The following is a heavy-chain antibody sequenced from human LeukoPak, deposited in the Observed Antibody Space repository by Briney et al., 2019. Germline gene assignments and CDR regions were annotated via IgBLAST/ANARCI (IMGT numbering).Heavy chain of an antibody. Sequence: GASVKVSCKASGYTFTSYDINWVRQASGQGLEWMGWMNPNSGNTGYAQKFQGRVTMTRNTSISTAYMELSSLRSEDTAVYYCARGRYCSGGSCYSDWYFDLWGRGTLVTASS. CDR1: GYTFTSYD. D-gene: IGHD2-15*01. CDR3: ARGRYCSGGSCYSDWYFDL. J-gene: IGHJ2*01. V-gene: IGHV1-8*01. CDR2: MNPNSGNT.